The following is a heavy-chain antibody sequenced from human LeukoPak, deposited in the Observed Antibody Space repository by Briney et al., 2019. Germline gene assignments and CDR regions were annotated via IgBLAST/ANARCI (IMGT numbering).Heavy chain of an antibody. Sequence: GGSLRLSCAASGFTFSSYGMHWVRQAPGKGLEWVAFMRYDGSNKYYADSVKGRSTISRDNSKNTLYLQMNSLRPEDTAVYYCAKDGGKRFGDFLNQRGPFDYWGQGTLVTVSS. CDR2: MRYDGSNK. CDR3: AKDGGKRFGDFLNQRGPFDY. J-gene: IGHJ4*02. D-gene: IGHD3-10*01. V-gene: IGHV3-30*02. CDR1: GFTFSSYG.